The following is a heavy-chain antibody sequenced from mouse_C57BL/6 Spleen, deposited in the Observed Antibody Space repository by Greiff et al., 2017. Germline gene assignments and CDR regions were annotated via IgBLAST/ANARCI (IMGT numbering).Heavy chain of an antibody. Sequence: EVMLVESGGGLVKPGGSLKLSCAASGFTFSSYAMSWVRQTPEKRLEWVATISDGGSYTYYPDNVKGRFTISRDNAKNNLYLQMSHLKSEDTAMYYCARDRSSYYYGSSYGYWGQGTTLTVSS. D-gene: IGHD1-1*01. J-gene: IGHJ2*01. CDR2: ISDGGSYT. CDR1: GFTFSSYA. CDR3: ARDRSSYYYGSSYGY. V-gene: IGHV5-4*01.